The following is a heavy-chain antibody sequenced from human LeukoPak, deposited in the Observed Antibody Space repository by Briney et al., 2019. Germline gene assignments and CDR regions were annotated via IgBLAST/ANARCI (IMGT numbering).Heavy chain of an antibody. D-gene: IGHD2-2*02. V-gene: IGHV4-34*01. CDR1: GGSFSGYY. J-gene: IGHJ4*02. Sequence: PWETLSLTCAVYGGSFSGYYWSWIRQPPGKGLEWIGEINHSGSTNYNPSLKSRVTISVDTSKNQFSLKLSSVTAADTAVYYCASIPHPNDYWGQGTLVTVSS. CDR2: INHSGST. CDR3: ASIPHPNDY.